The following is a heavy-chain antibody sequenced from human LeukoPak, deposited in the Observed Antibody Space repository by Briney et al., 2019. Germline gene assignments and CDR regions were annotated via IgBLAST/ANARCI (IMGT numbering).Heavy chain of an antibody. Sequence: PGGSLRLSCAASRFTFSNYGVNWVRQAPGKGLEWVAVTSSDLNVKLYADSVKGRFTISRDNSRSTLYLQMNSLRPEDTAIYYCAREGYYGSGSPPSLYFDYWGQGTQVTVSS. J-gene: IGHJ4*02. V-gene: IGHV3-30*03. CDR1: RFTFSNYG. CDR2: TSSDLNVK. CDR3: AREGYYGSGSPPSLYFDY. D-gene: IGHD3-10*01.